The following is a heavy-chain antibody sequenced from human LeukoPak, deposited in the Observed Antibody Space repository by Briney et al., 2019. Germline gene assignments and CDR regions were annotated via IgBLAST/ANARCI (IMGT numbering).Heavy chain of an antibody. CDR2: IYYSGST. CDR1: GGSIRSGSHY. V-gene: IGHV4-39*02. Sequence: SETLSLTCTVSGGSIRSGSHYWAWIRQPPGKGLEWIGSIYYSGSTYYNPSLENRVTISIDTSKNHFTLKLSSLSAADTSVYYCAKRDDSGGNLVDLWGQGTLVTVS. J-gene: IGHJ4*02. D-gene: IGHD3-22*01. CDR3: AKRDDSGGNLVDL.